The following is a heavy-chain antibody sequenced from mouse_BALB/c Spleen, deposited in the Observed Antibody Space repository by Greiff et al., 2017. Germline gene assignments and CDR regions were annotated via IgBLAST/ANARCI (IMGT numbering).Heavy chain of an antibody. CDR2: ISSGGSYT. V-gene: IGHV5-6*01. Sequence: EVHLVESGGDLVKPGGSLKLSCAASGFTFSSYGMSWVRQTPDKRLEWVATISSGGSYTYYPDSVKGRFTISRDNAKNTLYLQMSSLKSEDTAMYYCARRDGNYEDYWGQGTTLTVSS. CDR3: ARRDGNYEDY. J-gene: IGHJ2*01. CDR1: GFTFSSYG. D-gene: IGHD2-1*01.